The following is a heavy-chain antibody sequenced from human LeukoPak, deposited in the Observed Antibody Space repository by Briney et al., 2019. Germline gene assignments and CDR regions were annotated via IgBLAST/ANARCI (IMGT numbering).Heavy chain of an antibody. D-gene: IGHD3-16*02. V-gene: IGHV3-53*01. CDR3: ARAGLTFGGVIVSYYFDY. Sequence: PGGSLRLSCAASEFSVGSNYMTWVRQAPGKGLEWVSVIYSGGSTYYADSVKGRFTISRDNSKNTLYLQMNSLRAEDTAVYYCARAGLTFGGVIVSYYFDYWGQGTLVAVSS. CDR2: IYSGGST. J-gene: IGHJ4*02. CDR1: EFSVGSNY.